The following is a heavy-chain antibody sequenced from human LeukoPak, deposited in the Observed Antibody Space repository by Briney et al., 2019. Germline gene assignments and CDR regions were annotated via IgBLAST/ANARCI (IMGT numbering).Heavy chain of an antibody. CDR3: AKGPYPYGSGSSPFDY. CDR1: GFTFSSYG. J-gene: IGHJ4*02. D-gene: IGHD3-10*01. V-gene: IGHV3-23*01. CDR2: ISGSDGST. Sequence: GGSLRLSCAASGFTFSSYGMSWVRQAPGKGLEWVSAISGSDGSTYYADSVKGRFTISRDNSKNTLYLQMNSLRAEDTAVYYCAKGPYPYGSGSSPFDYWGQGTLVTVSS.